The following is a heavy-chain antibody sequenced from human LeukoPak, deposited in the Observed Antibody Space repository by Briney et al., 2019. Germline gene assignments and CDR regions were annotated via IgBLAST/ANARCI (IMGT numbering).Heavy chain of an antibody. Sequence: HSGGSLRLSCAASGLTGSHNYVSWVRQAPGKGLEWVSAIHTSGDTCYADSVKGRFTISRDTSKNTLYLQINSLRVEDTAVFYCAKDLYLRDFWSGYFDYWSQGIPVTVSS. D-gene: IGHD3-3*01. V-gene: IGHV3-53*01. CDR1: GLTGSHNY. CDR3: AKDLYLRDFWSGYFDY. CDR2: IHTSGDT. J-gene: IGHJ4*02.